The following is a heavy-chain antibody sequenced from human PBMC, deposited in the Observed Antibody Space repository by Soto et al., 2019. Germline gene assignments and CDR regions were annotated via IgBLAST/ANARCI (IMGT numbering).Heavy chain of an antibody. Sequence: EVQLVESGGGLVQPGGSLRLSCAASGFTFSDFWLHWFRQTPGKGLVWVSRIKSDGGITNYADSVKGRFTISRDNAKNTVYLQMDSLRAEDTAVYYCARGAKGAYYVDVWGKGTTVTVSS. V-gene: IGHV3-74*01. J-gene: IGHJ6*03. CDR1: GFTFSDFW. CDR2: IKSDGGIT. D-gene: IGHD2-21*01. CDR3: ARGAKGAYYVDV.